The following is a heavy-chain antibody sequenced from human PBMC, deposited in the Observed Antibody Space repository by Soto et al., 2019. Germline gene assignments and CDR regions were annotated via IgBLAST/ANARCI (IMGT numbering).Heavy chain of an antibody. J-gene: IGHJ4*02. D-gene: IGHD5-12*01. V-gene: IGHV1-18*01. CDR2: ISGYNGKR. CDR3: AXXVWNGYDYGSHY. Sequence: QVQLVQSGAEVKKPGASVKVSCKASGYIFTSYGINWVRQAPGQGLEWMGWISGYNGKRNTAQKFQGRXXXXXXXXXXXXXXXXXXXXXXXXXIYYCAXXVWNGYDYGSHYWGQGTLVTVSS. CDR1: GYIFTSYG.